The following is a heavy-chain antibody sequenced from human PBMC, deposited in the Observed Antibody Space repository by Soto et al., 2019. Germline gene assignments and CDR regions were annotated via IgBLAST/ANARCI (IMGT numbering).Heavy chain of an antibody. D-gene: IGHD5-12*01. V-gene: IGHV4-59*01. CDR3: AGVGGWLEYYYGMDV. Sequence: QVQLQESGPGLVKPSETLSLTCTVSGGSISSYYWSWIRQPPGKGLEWIGYIYYSGSTNYNPSLKSRVTISVDTSKNQFSLKLSSVTAADTGVYYCAGVGGWLEYYYGMDVWGQGTKVNVSS. J-gene: IGHJ6*02. CDR1: GGSISSYY. CDR2: IYYSGST.